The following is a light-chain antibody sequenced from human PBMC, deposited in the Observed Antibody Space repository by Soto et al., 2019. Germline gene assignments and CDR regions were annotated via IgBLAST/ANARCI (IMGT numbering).Light chain of an antibody. CDR1: QSVSSS. Sequence: IVLTQSPATLSLSPGERATLSCRASQSVSSSLAWSQQNPGQAPRLLICDASNMATVIPARFSGSGSGTDFTITISSLEPEDFAVYYCQQRSNWLLTFGGGTKVEIK. V-gene: IGKV3-11*01. CDR2: DAS. J-gene: IGKJ4*01. CDR3: QQRSNWLLT.